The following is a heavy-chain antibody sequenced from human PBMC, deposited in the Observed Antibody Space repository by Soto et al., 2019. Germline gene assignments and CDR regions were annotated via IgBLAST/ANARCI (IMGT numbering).Heavy chain of an antibody. D-gene: IGHD6-19*01. CDR1: GFTFDDYA. CDR2: ISWNSGSI. Sequence: EVQLVESGGGLVQPGRSLRLSCAASGFTFDDYAMHWVRQAPGKGLEWVSGISWNSGSIGYADSVKGRFTISRDNAKNSLYLQMNSLRAEDTALYYCAKDEGTSGWYALIDYWGQGTLVTVS. J-gene: IGHJ4*02. CDR3: AKDEGTSGWYALIDY. V-gene: IGHV3-9*01.